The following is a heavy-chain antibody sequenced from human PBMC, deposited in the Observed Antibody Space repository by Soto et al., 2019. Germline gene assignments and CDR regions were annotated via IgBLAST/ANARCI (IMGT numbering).Heavy chain of an antibody. D-gene: IGHD2-15*01. Sequence: QVQLVESGGGVVQPGKSLRLSCAASGFIFSNYGMHWVRQAPGKGLEWVALISFDGKNRNYADSVKGQFTIYRDNPKNTLYLEMNSLRPEDTAFYYCAKRGGVVGGSERPFFEYWGQGTLVTVSS. CDR3: AKRGGVVGGSERPFFEY. V-gene: IGHV3-30*18. J-gene: IGHJ4*02. CDR1: GFIFSNYG. CDR2: ISFDGKNR.